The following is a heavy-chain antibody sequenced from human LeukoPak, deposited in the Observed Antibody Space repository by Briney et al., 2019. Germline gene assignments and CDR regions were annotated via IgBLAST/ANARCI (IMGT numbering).Heavy chain of an antibody. CDR2: IIPIFGTA. CDR1: GGTFSSYA. J-gene: IGHJ4*02. D-gene: IGHD6-13*01. Sequence: ASVKVSCKASGGTFSSYAISWVRQAPGQGLEWMGGIIPIFGTANYAQKFQGRATITADESTSTAYMELSSLRSEDTAVYYCARGRGDYSSSWYEPFDYWGQGTLVTVSS. V-gene: IGHV1-69*13. CDR3: ARGRGDYSSSWYEPFDY.